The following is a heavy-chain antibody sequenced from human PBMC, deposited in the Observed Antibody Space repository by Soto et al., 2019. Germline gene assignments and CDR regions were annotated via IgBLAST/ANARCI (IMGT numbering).Heavy chain of an antibody. CDR2: IYYSGTS. D-gene: IGHD2-15*01. CDR1: GGFIRGSDYY. Sequence: PSETLSLTCTVSGGFIRGSDYYWGWIRQPPGKGLEWIGNIYYSGTSYSYPSLKGRVTISVDTSKNQFSLTLTSVTAADTAVYYCARQCRGVTCHWFVPRGQGTLVTVSS. J-gene: IGHJ5*02. CDR3: ARQCRGVTCHWFVP. V-gene: IGHV4-39*01.